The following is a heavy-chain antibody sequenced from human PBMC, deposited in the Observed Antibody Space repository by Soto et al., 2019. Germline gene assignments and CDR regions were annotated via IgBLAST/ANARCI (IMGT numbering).Heavy chain of an antibody. J-gene: IGHJ6*02. CDR3: ARLYYYDSSGYTPYGMDV. CDR2: IYPGDSDT. Sequence: GESLKISCKGSGYSFTSYWIGWVRQMPGKGLEWMGIIYPGDSDTRYSPSFQGQVTISADKSISTAYLQWSSLKASDTAMYYCARLYYYDSSGYTPYGMDVWGQGTTVTVS. V-gene: IGHV5-51*01. CDR1: GYSFTSYW. D-gene: IGHD3-22*01.